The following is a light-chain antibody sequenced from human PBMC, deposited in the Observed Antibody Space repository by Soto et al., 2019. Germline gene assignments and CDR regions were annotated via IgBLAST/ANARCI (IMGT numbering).Light chain of an antibody. CDR3: QHYNNWPFT. V-gene: IGKV3-15*01. Sequence: EIVMTQSPATLSVPPGERATLSCRASQTVTYNLAWYQQKPGQAPRLLIYGASTRATGIPARFSGSGSGTEFTLTISSLQSEDCAVYYCQHYNNWPFTFGPGTKVDIK. CDR2: GAS. J-gene: IGKJ3*01. CDR1: QTVTYN.